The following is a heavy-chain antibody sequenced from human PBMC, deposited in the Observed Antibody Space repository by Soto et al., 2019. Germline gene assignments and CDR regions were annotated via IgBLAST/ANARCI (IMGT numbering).Heavy chain of an antibody. CDR3: AKSPLSRNPRLTLTTCFDY. V-gene: IGHV3-23*01. Sequence: EVQLLESGGDLVQPGGSLRLSCAASRFTFSNYAMSWVRQTPGKGLEWVSTISDTGDSTYYADSVRGRFTISRDNSKNTLYLQMVRLRAEDTSVFFCAKSPLSRNPRLTLTTCFDYWRQGALVTVSS. CDR2: ISDTGDST. D-gene: IGHD4-17*01. J-gene: IGHJ4*02. CDR1: RFTFSNYA.